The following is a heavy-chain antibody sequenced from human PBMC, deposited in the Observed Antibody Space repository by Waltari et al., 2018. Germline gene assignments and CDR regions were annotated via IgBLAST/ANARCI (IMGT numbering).Heavy chain of an antibody. V-gene: IGHV4-31*03. CDR3: ARATPQLGYYFDY. CDR2: IYYSGST. CDR1: GGSISSGGYY. Sequence: QVQLQESGPGLVKPSQTLSLPCTVPGGSISSGGYYWSWIRQHPGKGLEWIGYIYYSGSTYYNPSLKSRVTISVDTSKNQFSLKLSSVTAADTAVYYCARATPQLGYYFDYWGQGTLVTVSS. D-gene: IGHD6-6*01. J-gene: IGHJ4*02.